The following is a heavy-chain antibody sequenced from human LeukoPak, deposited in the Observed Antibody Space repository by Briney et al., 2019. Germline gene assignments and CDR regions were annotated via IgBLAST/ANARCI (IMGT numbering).Heavy chain of an antibody. Sequence: ASVKVSCKASGYTFTGYYMHWVRQAPGQGLEWMGRINPNSGGTNYAQKFQGRVTMTRDTSISTAYMELSRLRSDDTAVYYCARVWYYDSPPSYWGQGTLVTVSS. CDR1: GYTFTGYY. CDR3: ARVWYYDSPPSY. J-gene: IGHJ4*02. V-gene: IGHV1-2*06. D-gene: IGHD3-22*01. CDR2: INPNSGGT.